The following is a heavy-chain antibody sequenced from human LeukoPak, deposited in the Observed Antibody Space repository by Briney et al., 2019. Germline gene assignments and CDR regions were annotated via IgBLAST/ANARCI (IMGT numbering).Heavy chain of an antibody. V-gene: IGHV3-7*03. CDR3: ARGAYDFWSGYYTGVDNWFDP. CDR2: IKQDGSEK. CDR1: W. J-gene: IGHJ5*02. Sequence: WMSWVXXAPGKGLEWVANIKQDGSEKYYVDSVKGRFTISRDNAKNSLYLQMNSLRAEDTAVYYCARGAYDFWSGYYTGVDNWFDPWGQGTLVTVSS. D-gene: IGHD3-3*01.